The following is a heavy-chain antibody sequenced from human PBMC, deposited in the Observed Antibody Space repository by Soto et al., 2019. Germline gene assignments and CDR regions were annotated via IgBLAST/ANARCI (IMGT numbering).Heavy chain of an antibody. Sequence: GGSLRLSCAASGVTFSSYSMNWLRQAPGKGLEWVSSISSSSSYIYYADSVKGRFTISRDNAKHSLYLQMNSLRAEDTAVYYCARAGGYSGYDYYDYWGQGTLVTVSS. J-gene: IGHJ4*02. CDR3: ARAGGYSGYDYYDY. CDR1: GVTFSSYS. V-gene: IGHV3-21*01. D-gene: IGHD5-12*01. CDR2: ISSSSSYI.